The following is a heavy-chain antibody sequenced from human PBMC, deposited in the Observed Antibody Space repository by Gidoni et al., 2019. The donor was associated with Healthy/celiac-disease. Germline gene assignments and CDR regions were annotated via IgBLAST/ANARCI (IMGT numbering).Heavy chain of an antibody. CDR3: ARAVTTAFDY. J-gene: IGHJ4*02. CDR2: LYYSGST. D-gene: IGHD4-17*01. V-gene: IGHV4-39*01. Sequence: QLQLQESGPGLVKPSATLSLTCTVSGGSISSSSYYWGWIRQPPGKGLEWIGSLYYSGSTYYNPSLKSRVTISVDTSKNQFSLKLSSVTAADTAVYYCARAVTTAFDYWGQGTLVTVSS. CDR1: GGSISSSSYY.